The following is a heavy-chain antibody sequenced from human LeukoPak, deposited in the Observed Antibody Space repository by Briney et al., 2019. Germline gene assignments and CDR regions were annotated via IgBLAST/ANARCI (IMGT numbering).Heavy chain of an antibody. J-gene: IGHJ6*02. V-gene: IGHV3-21*01. D-gene: IGHD3-9*01. CDR2: IGSSSSYI. CDR3: ARAYDILTGPVYYYYGMDV. CDR1: GFTFSSYS. Sequence: GGSLRLSCAASGFTFSSYSMNWVRQAPGKGLEWVSSIGSSSSYIYYADSVKGRFTISRDNAKNTLYLQMNSLRAEDTAVYYCARAYDILTGPVYYYYGMDVWGQGTTVTVSS.